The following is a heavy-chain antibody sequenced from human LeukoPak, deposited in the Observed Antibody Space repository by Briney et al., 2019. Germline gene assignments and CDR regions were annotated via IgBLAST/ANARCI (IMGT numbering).Heavy chain of an antibody. D-gene: IGHD3-22*01. Sequence: SETLSLTCTVSGGSISSGDYYWSWIRQPPGKGLEWIGYIYYSGSTYYNPSLKSRVTISVDTSKNQFSLKLSSVTAADTAVYYCARVDTMIVEDYYYYGMDVWGQGTTVTVSS. J-gene: IGHJ6*02. CDR2: IYYSGST. V-gene: IGHV4-30-4*01. CDR1: GGSISSGDYY. CDR3: ARVDTMIVEDYYYYGMDV.